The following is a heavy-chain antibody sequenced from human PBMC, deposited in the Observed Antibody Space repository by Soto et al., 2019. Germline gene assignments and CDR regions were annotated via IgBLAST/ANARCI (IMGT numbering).Heavy chain of an antibody. J-gene: IGHJ4*02. CDR2: IYYSGLS. D-gene: IGHD1-26*01. CDR1: NGSLSGYY. V-gene: IGHV4-59*01. CDR3: ARVGVGIGNHFDT. Sequence: QVQLQESGPGLAKPSETLSLTCTVSNGSLSGYYWTWIRQSPGKGLEWIGYIYYSGLSNYNPSLKSRVTMSVDTPKNQLSLSLKSLTAADTAVYYCARVGVGIGNHFDTWGQGTLVTVSS.